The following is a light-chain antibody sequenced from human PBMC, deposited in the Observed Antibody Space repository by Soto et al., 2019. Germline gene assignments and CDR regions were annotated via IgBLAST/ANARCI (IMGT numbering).Light chain of an antibody. CDR1: QSVSNNY. V-gene: IGKV3-20*01. CDR3: QQYGTSPPS. CDR2: GAF. J-gene: IGKJ5*01. Sequence: EIVFTQFPGTLSLSPGERATLSCRATQSVSNNYLAWYRQKPGQAPRLLIYGAFTRATAIPDRFSGSGTGTDFTLTISRLEPEDFAVYYCQQYGTSPPSFGQGTRLEIK.